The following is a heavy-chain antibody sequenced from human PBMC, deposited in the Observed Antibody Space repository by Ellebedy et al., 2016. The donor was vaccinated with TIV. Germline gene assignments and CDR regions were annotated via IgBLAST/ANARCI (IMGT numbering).Heavy chain of an antibody. Sequence: AASVKVSCKASGGTFSSYAISWVRQAPGQGLEWMGGIIPIFGTANYAQKFQGRVTITADESTSTAYMELSSLRSEDTAVYYCCIAVAGTRLDPWGQGTLVTVSS. D-gene: IGHD6-19*01. CDR1: GGTFSSYA. CDR3: CIAVAGTRLDP. J-gene: IGHJ5*02. CDR2: IIPIFGTA. V-gene: IGHV1-69*13.